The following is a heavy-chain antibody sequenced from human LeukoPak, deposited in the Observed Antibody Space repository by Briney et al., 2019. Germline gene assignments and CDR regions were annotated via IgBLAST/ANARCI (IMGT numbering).Heavy chain of an antibody. V-gene: IGHV3-48*04. Sequence: GGSLRLSCAASGFTFSSYSMNWVRQAPGKGLEWVSYISSSSSTIYYADSVKGRFTISRDNAKNSLYLQMNSLRAEDTAVYYCAKIPRQAYCSSTSCLNDAFDIWGQGTMVTVSS. CDR3: AKIPRQAYCSSTSCLNDAFDI. J-gene: IGHJ3*02. CDR1: GFTFSSYS. D-gene: IGHD2-2*01. CDR2: ISSSSSTI.